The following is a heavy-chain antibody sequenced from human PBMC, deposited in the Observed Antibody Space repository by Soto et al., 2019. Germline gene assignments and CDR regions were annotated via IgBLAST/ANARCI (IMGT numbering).Heavy chain of an antibody. CDR1: GFTFDDYA. Sequence: GGSLRLSCAASGFTFDDYAMHWVRQAPGKGLEWVSGISWNSGSIGYADSVKGRFTISRDNAKNSLYLQMNSLGDEDTALYYCATAAPVEMATGPGYWGQGTLVTVSS. CDR3: ATAAPVEMATGPGY. CDR2: ISWNSGSI. J-gene: IGHJ4*02. V-gene: IGHV3-9*01.